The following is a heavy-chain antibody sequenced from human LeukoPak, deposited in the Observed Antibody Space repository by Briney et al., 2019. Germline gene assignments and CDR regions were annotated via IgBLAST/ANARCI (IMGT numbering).Heavy chain of an antibody. CDR1: GGTFTSYA. J-gene: IGHJ5*02. D-gene: IGHD1-26*01. CDR2: SIPISGTT. V-gene: IGHV1-69*13. Sequence: ASVKVSCKTSGGTFTSYAITWVRQAPGQGLEWMGKSIPISGTTNYAQKFQGKVTFTADESTSTAYMALSSLRSEDTALYYCARKLRLGGNWFDPWGQGTLVTVSS. CDR3: ARKLRLGGNWFDP.